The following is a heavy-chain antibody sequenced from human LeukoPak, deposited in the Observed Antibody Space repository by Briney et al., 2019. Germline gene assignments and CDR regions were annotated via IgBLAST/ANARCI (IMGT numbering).Heavy chain of an antibody. J-gene: IGHJ4*02. CDR3: AKRRSYYISY. V-gene: IGHV3-30*18. Sequence: GRSLRLSCAASGFTFSSYGMHWVRQAPGKGLEWVAVISYDGSNKYYADSVKGRFTISRDNSKNTLYLQMNSLRAEDTAVYYCAKRRSYYISYWGQGTLVTVSS. CDR2: ISYDGSNK. D-gene: IGHD4-11*01. CDR1: GFTFSSYG.